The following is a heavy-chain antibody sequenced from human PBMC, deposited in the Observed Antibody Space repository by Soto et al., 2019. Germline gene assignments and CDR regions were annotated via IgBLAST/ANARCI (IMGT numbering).Heavy chain of an antibody. CDR3: ARGPDILTGYGDYFDY. Sequence: ASVKVSCKASGYTFTSYGIRWVRQAPGQGLEWMGWISAYNGNTNYAQKLQGRVTMTTDTSTSTAYMELRSLRSDDTAVYYCARGPDILTGYGDYFDYWGQGTLVTVSS. CDR1: GYTFTSYG. CDR2: ISAYNGNT. D-gene: IGHD3-9*01. J-gene: IGHJ4*02. V-gene: IGHV1-18*01.